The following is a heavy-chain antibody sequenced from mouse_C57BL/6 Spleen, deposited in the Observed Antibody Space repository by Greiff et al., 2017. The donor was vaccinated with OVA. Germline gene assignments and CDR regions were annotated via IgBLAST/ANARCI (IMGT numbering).Heavy chain of an antibody. D-gene: IGHD3-2*02. CDR3: TTGDSSGPFFDY. J-gene: IGHJ2*01. CDR1: GYTFTDYE. CDR2: IDPETGGT. Sequence: VQLKQSGAELVRPGASVTLSCKASGYTFTDYEMHWVKQTPVHGLEWIGAIDPETGGTAYNQKFKGKAILTADKSSSTAYMELRSLTSEDSAVYYCTTGDSSGPFFDYWGQGTTLTVSS. V-gene: IGHV1-15*01.